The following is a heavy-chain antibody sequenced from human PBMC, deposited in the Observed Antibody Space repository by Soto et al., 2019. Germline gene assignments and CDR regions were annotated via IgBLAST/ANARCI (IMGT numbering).Heavy chain of an antibody. D-gene: IGHD2-15*01. V-gene: IGHV3-7*01. CDR1: GFTFSTSY. CDR2: IKEDGSLK. Sequence: EVQLVESGGGLVQPGGSLRLSCAASGFTFSTSYMTWVRQAPGKGLEWVTTIKEDGSLKTYVDSVKGRFTISRDNAKNSLFLQMNSLRAEDTAVYYCARDHAYSSFDYWGQGTLVIVSS. J-gene: IGHJ4*02. CDR3: ARDHAYSSFDY.